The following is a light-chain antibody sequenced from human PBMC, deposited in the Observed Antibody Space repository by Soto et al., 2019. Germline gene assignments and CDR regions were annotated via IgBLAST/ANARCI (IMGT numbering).Light chain of an antibody. Sequence: QSALTQPASLSGSPGQSITISCTGTSSDIGSSNYVSWYQQHPGKAPKLMIFDVSYRPSGISDRFSGSKSGNTASLTISGLQPEDEADYYCSSYGASSILFGGGTKLTVL. CDR2: DVS. J-gene: IGLJ3*02. CDR3: SSYGASSIL. CDR1: SSDIGSSNY. V-gene: IGLV2-14*03.